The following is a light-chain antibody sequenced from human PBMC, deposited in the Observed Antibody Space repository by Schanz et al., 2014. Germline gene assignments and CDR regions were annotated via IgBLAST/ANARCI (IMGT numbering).Light chain of an antibody. V-gene: IGKV3-20*01. CDR1: EPVGSDY. CDR3: HQYGTSWWT. J-gene: IGKJ1*01. Sequence: EIVLTQSPSTLSLSPGEGVTLSCRASEPVGSDYVAWYQQKPDQAPRLLIDAASTRVTGVPDMFRGSCSVTKFTLNISSLELEDSAVYYCHQYGTSWWTFGQGTKVEV. CDR2: AAS.